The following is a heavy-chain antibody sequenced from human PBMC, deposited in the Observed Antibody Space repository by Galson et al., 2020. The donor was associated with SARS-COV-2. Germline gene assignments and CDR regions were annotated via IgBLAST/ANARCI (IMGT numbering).Heavy chain of an antibody. D-gene: IGHD1-26*01. CDR1: GYTLTDYY. CDR3: ARDGVGADNWCDP. CDR2: INPKTGGA. Sequence: ASVTVSCKASGYTLTDYYMHWVRQAPGQGLEWMGWINPKTGGANYAQKFQGRVTMTTDTSISTAYMELNRLRSDDTAVYYCARDGVGADNWCDPWGQGTLVTVSS. V-gene: IGHV1-2*02. J-gene: IGHJ5*02.